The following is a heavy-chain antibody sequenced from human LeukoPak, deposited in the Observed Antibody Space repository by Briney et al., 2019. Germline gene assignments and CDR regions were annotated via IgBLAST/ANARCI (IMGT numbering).Heavy chain of an antibody. CDR3: AKEYHDSRGYSADY. D-gene: IGHD3-22*01. CDR2: ISANADRT. V-gene: IGHV3-23*01. J-gene: IGHJ4*02. Sequence: GGSLRLSCAASGFTFSNYAMSWVRQAPGKGLEWVSAISANADRTYYTDSVKGRFTIPRDNSKNTLYLQMNSLRAEDTAVFYCAKEYHDSRGYSADYWGQGTLVTVSS. CDR1: GFTFSNYA.